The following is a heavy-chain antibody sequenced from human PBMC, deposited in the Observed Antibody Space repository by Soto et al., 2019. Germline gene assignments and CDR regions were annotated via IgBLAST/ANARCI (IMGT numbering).Heavy chain of an antibody. V-gene: IGHV4-31*03. J-gene: IGHJ4*02. CDR2: IYYSGST. CDR1: GGSISSGFYY. Sequence: SETLSLTCPVSGGSISSGFYYWSWIRQHPGKGLEWIGYIYYSGSTYYNPSLKSRVTISVDTSKNQFSLKLSSVTAADTAVYYCARGYSYVGSFYWGQGTLVTVSS. D-gene: IGHD5-18*01. CDR3: ARGYSYVGSFY.